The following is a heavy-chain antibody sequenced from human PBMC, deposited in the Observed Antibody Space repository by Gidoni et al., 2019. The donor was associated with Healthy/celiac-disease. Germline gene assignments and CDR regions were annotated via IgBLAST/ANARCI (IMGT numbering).Heavy chain of an antibody. J-gene: IGHJ6*02. V-gene: IGHV3-23*01. CDR3: AKESALNVAPENNYYSYGMDV. CDR2: ISGCGGGT. D-gene: IGHD3-16*01. CDR1: GFTCRSYA. Sequence: EVQLLESGGGLVQPGGSLRLSCAASGFTCRSYAMSWVRQAPGKGLEGVSAISGCGGGTYYADSVKVRFTISRDNSKNTLYLQMNSLRAEDTAVYSCAKESALNVAPENNYYSYGMDVWGQGTTVTVSS.